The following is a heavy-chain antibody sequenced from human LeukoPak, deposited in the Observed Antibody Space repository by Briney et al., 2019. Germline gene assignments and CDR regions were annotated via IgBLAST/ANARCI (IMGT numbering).Heavy chain of an antibody. Sequence: GESLKISCKGSGYSFTSYWIGWVRQMPGKGLEWMGIIYPGDSDTRYSPSFQGQVTISADKSISTAYLQWSSLKASDTAMYYCARLPAYNYGSGSSGFYFDYWGQGTLVTVSS. CDR1: GYSFTSYW. CDR3: ARLPAYNYGSGSSGFYFDY. D-gene: IGHD3-10*01. CDR2: IYPGDSDT. J-gene: IGHJ4*02. V-gene: IGHV5-51*01.